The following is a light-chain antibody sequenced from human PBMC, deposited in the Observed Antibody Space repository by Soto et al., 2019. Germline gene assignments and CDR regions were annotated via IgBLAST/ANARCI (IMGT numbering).Light chain of an antibody. CDR2: AAS. CDR3: QQSYSTPRT. Sequence: DMQMTQSTSSLSASVGDRVTITCRASQSISSYLNWYQQKPGKAPKLLIYAASSLQSGVPSRFSGSGSGTDFTLTISSLQPEDFATYYCQQSYSTPRTFGQGTKVDIK. J-gene: IGKJ1*01. CDR1: QSISSY. V-gene: IGKV1-39*01.